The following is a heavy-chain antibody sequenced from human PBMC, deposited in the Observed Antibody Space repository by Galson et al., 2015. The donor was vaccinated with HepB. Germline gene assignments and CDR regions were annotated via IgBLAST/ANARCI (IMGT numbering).Heavy chain of an antibody. J-gene: IGHJ4*02. CDR2: ISYDGSNK. D-gene: IGHD3-16*01. CDR1: GFTFSSYA. Sequence: SLRLSCAASGFTFSSYAMHWVRQAPGKGLEWVAVISYDGSNKYYADSVKGRFTISRDNSKNTLYLQMNSLRAEDTAVYYCARGAMGVAGLDYWGQGTLVTVSS. CDR3: ARGAMGVAGLDY. V-gene: IGHV3-30-3*01.